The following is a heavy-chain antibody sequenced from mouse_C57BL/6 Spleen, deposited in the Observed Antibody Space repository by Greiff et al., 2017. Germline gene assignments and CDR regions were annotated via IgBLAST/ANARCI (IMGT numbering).Heavy chain of an antibody. CDR3: ARQGGSGYFDY. D-gene: IGHD3-1*01. CDR1: GFTFSSYT. Sequence: EVQGVESGGGLVKPGGSLKLSCAASGFTFSSYTMSWVRQTPEKRLEWVATISGGGGNTYYPDSVKGRFTISRDNAKNTLYLQMSSLRSEDTALYYCARQGGSGYFDYWGQGTTLTVSS. V-gene: IGHV5-9*01. CDR2: ISGGGGNT. J-gene: IGHJ2*01.